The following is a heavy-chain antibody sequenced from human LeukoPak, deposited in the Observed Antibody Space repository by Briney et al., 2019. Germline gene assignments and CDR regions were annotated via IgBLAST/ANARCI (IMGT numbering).Heavy chain of an antibody. Sequence: ASVKVSCKTSGYTFSNYYIHWVRQAPGQGLEWMGIINPTGGSTNYAQKFQGRVTMTRDMSTSTVYMELSSLRSEDTAVYYCARDTPGYSKGRLYWGQGTLVTVSS. CDR2: INPTGGST. CDR3: ARDTPGYSKGRLY. D-gene: IGHD1-26*01. CDR1: GYTFSNYY. V-gene: IGHV1-46*01. J-gene: IGHJ4*02.